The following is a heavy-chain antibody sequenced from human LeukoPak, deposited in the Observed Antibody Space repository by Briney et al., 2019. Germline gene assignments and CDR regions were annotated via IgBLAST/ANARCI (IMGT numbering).Heavy chain of an antibody. Sequence: PSETLSLTCTVSGGSISSYYWSWIRQPAGKGLEWIGRIYTSGSTNYNPSLKSRVTMSVDTSKNQISLKLSSVTAADTAVYYCARDKIAARPRGYNWFDPWGQGTLVTVSS. J-gene: IGHJ5*02. CDR3: ARDKIAARPRGYNWFDP. CDR2: IYTSGST. CDR1: GGSISSYY. D-gene: IGHD6-6*01. V-gene: IGHV4-4*07.